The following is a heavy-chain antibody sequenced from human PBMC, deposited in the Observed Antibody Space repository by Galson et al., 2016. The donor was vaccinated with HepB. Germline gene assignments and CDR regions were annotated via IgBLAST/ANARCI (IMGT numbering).Heavy chain of an antibody. CDR3: AKEKAMEWFSTHYYDCALDV. D-gene: IGHD3-3*01. Sequence: SLRLSCAASGFTFSNYGMHWVRQAPGKGLEWVAVMSYDGSSKYYVDSVNGRFTISRDNSKNTLYLQMSSLRADDTAVYYCAKEKAMEWFSTHYYDCALDVWGQGTTVTVSS. V-gene: IGHV3-30*18. J-gene: IGHJ6*02. CDR2: MSYDGSSK. CDR1: GFTFSNYG.